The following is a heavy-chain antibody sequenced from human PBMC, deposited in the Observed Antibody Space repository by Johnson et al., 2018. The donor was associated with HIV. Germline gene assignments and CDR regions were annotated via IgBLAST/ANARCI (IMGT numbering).Heavy chain of an antibody. D-gene: IGHD3-22*01. CDR1: GFIFSNYA. CDR2: ISHDGSKK. V-gene: IGHV3-30-3*01. CDR3: ARERVHDKSGLDAFDL. Sequence: QVQLVESGGGVVQPGRSLRLSCAASGFIFSNYAMYWVRQAPGTGLELVADISHDGSKKYYAGSVKGQFSISRDNSKKTLYLQMGRLRAEDKGVYYCARERVHDKSGLDAFDLWGQGTMVTVSS. J-gene: IGHJ3*01.